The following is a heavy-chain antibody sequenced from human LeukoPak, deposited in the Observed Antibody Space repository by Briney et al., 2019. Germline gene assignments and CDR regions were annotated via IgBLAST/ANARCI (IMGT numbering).Heavy chain of an antibody. CDR2: IYSGGAI. CDR3: ARAARADCTSPTCHSWLAP. CDR1: GFAVGSNY. Sequence: PGGSLRLSCVASGFAVGSNYMSWVRQAPGKGLEWVSLIYSGGAIRYADSVKGRFTISRDNAKNTLYLQMNSLRAEDTAVYYCARAARADCTSPTCHSWLAPWGQGTLVTVSS. J-gene: IGHJ5*02. V-gene: IGHV3-53*01. D-gene: IGHD2/OR15-2a*01.